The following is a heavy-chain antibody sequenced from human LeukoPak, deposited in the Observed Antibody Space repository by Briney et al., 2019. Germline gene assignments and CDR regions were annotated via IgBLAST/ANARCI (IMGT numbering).Heavy chain of an antibody. Sequence: GGSLRLSCAASGFTFNTYAMGWVRQAPGKGLEWVSSISSTSGSTYYADSVNGRFTISRDSSKNTLFLHMNTLRAEDTAIYYCAKDRTVGASYWYFDLWGRGTLVTVSS. CDR3: AKDRTVGASYWYFDL. D-gene: IGHD1-26*01. J-gene: IGHJ2*01. V-gene: IGHV3-23*01. CDR2: ISSTSGST. CDR1: GFTFNTYA.